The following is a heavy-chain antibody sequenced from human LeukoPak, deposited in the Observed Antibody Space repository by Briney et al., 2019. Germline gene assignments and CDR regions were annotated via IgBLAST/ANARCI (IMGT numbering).Heavy chain of an antibody. CDR1: GGSISSYY. J-gene: IGHJ4*02. V-gene: IGHV4-59*01. Sequence: SETLSLTCTVSGGSISSYYWSWIRQPPGKGLEWIGYIYYSGSTNYNPSLKSRVTISVDTSKNQFSLKLSSVTAADTAVYYCARPNSADLRFGDWGQGTLVTVSS. CDR3: ARPNSADLRFGD. D-gene: IGHD3-3*01. CDR2: IYYSGST.